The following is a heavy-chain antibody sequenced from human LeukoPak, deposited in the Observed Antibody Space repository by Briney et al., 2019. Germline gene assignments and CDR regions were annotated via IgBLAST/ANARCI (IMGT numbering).Heavy chain of an antibody. D-gene: IGHD3-3*02. CDR3: ARNTPSLSTNGMDV. J-gene: IGHJ6*02. CDR2: TSGGSTST. CDR1: GFTFSRYS. V-gene: IGHV3-21*01. Sequence: GSLRLSCAVSGFTFSRYSVNWFRQAPGKGLEWVSVTSGGSTSTFYADSVKGRFTISRDNAKNSLYLQLDSLRAEDTAVYYCARNTPSLSTNGMDVWGQGTTVTVSS.